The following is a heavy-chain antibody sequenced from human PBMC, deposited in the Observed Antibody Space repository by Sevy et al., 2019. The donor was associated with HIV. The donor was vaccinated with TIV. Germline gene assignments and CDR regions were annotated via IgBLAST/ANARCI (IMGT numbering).Heavy chain of an antibody. D-gene: IGHD5-12*01. CDR2: INTYNSNT. CDR3: GRWDMATSSDAFDF. CDR1: GYTFTSFG. Sequence: ASVKVSCKPSGYTFTSFGFTWVRQAPGQGLEWVGSINTYNSNTYYAQRLQGRLSMTTDTSTSTAYMELRSLRSDETAVYFCGRWDMATSSDAFDFWGQGTMVTVSS. J-gene: IGHJ3*01. V-gene: IGHV1-18*01.